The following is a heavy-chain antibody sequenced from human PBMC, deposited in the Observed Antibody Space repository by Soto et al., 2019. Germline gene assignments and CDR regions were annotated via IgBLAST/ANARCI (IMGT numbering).Heavy chain of an antibody. J-gene: IGHJ3*02. CDR3: ARGQKRVPGVFDI. CDR1: GFTFSSYD. V-gene: IGHV3-48*03. CDR2: ISSSGSTI. Sequence: EVQLVESGGGLVQPGGSLRLSCAASGFTFSSYDMNWVRQAPGKGLAWVSYISSSGSTIYYADSVKGRFTISRDNAKNSLYLQMNSLRAEDTAVYYCARGQKRVPGVFDIWGQGTMVTVSS. D-gene: IGHD3-10*01.